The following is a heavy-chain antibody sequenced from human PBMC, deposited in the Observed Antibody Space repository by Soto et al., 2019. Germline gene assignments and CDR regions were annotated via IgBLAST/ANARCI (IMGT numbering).Heavy chain of an antibody. CDR1: GFTFRTYA. CDR2: ISGSGGST. J-gene: IGHJ3*01. CDR3: AKFGTSPQA. Sequence: EVQLLESGGGLVQSGGSLRLSCAASGFTFRTYAMTWVRQAPGKGLEWVSNISGSGGSTWYADSVKGRFTISRDNSKNTLFLHMNSLRAKDTATYYCAKFGTSPQAWGQGTMVTVSS. V-gene: IGHV3-23*01. D-gene: IGHD3-10*01.